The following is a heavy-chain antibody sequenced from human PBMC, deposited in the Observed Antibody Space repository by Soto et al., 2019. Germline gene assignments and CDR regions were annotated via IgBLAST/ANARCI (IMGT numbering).Heavy chain of an antibody. Sequence: QVQLVESGGGVVQPRRSLRLSCAASGFTFSSYGMHWVRQAPGKGLEWVAVIWYDGSNKYYADSVKGRFTISRDNSKNTLYLQMNSLRAEDTAVYYCARGTGPSDYWGQGTLVTVSS. CDR1: GFTFSSYG. CDR2: IWYDGSNK. J-gene: IGHJ4*02. CDR3: ARGTGPSDY. V-gene: IGHV3-33*01. D-gene: IGHD1-1*01.